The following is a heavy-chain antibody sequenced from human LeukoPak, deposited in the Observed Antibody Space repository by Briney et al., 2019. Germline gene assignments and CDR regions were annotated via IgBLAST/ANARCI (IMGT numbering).Heavy chain of an antibody. V-gene: IGHV3-11*01. CDR3: ARGPAPPNSPYFDY. CDR2: ISSSGSTI. J-gene: IGHJ4*02. CDR1: GFTFSDYY. Sequence: PGGSLRLSCAASGFTFSDYYMSWIRQAPGKGLEWVSYISSSGSTIYYADSVKGRFTNSRDNAKNSLYLQMNSLRAEDTAVYYCARGPAPPNSPYFDYWGQGTLVTVSS. D-gene: IGHD2-21*01.